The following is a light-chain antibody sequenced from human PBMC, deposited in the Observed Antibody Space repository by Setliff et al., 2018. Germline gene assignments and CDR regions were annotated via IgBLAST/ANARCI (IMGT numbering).Light chain of an antibody. CDR2: EVT. Sequence: QSALTQPPSASGSPGQSVTISCTGTTSDVGGYDYVSWYQQHPDKAPKLILYEVTKRPSGVPDRFSGSKSGTSASLVIYGLQPEDEADYYCATWDDSLNGYVFGTGTKVTVL. CDR1: TSDVGGYDY. J-gene: IGLJ1*01. V-gene: IGLV2-8*01. CDR3: ATWDDSLNGYV.